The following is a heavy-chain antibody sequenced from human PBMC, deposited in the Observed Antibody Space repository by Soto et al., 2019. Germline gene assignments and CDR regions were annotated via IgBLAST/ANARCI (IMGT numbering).Heavy chain of an antibody. CDR3: ARLEDWDPRDYGDYAPFDY. CDR1: GYSFTSYW. CDR2: IYPGDSDT. V-gene: IGHV5-51*01. D-gene: IGHD4-17*01. J-gene: IGHJ4*02. Sequence: GESLKISCKGSGYSFTSYWIGWVRQMPGKGLEWMGIIYPGDSDTRYSPSFQGQVTISADKSISTAYLQWSSLKASDTAMYYCARLEDWDPRDYGDYAPFDYWGQGTLVTVSS.